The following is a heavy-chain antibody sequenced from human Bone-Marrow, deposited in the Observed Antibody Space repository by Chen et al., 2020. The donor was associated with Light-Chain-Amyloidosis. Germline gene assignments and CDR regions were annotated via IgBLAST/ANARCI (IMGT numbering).Heavy chain of an antibody. V-gene: IGHV5-51*01. Sequence: EVQLEQSGPEVKKPGESLKISCKGSGYTFPNYWIDWVRQMPGKGLEWMGVIYTDDSNARYSPSFEGKVTISADKSITTAYLKWRSRKASDNAMYYCARRRDGYNFDYWGQGTLVTVSS. CDR3: ARRRDGYNFDY. J-gene: IGHJ4*02. CDR1: GYTFPNYW. CDR2: IYTDDSNA. D-gene: IGHD5-12*01.